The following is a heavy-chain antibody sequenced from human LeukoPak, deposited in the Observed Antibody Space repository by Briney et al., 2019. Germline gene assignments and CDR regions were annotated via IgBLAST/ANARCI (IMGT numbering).Heavy chain of an antibody. CDR3: TRALRIQLWIFDY. Sequence: GGSLRLSCAASGFTVSSNYMSWFRQAPGKGLEWVGFIRSKAYGGTTEYAASVKGRFTISRDDSKSIAYLQMNSLKTEDTAVYYCTRALRIQLWIFDYWGQGTLVTVSS. CDR2: IRSKAYGGTT. J-gene: IGHJ4*02. D-gene: IGHD5-18*01. CDR1: GFTVSSNY. V-gene: IGHV3-49*03.